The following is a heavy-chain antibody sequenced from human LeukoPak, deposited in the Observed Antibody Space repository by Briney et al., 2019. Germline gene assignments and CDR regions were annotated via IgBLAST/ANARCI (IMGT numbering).Heavy chain of an antibody. D-gene: IGHD2-21*02. V-gene: IGHV4-39*01. CDR3: ARHGDRLRFAMDV. CDR2: IFHRGTT. CDR1: GGSISGSTSY. J-gene: IGHJ6*02. Sequence: SETLSLTCSVSGGSISGSTSYWGWIRQPPGEGLEWIGNIFHRGTTYHNPSLQRRVTFSVDTSKNLFSMNLTSVTVADTAVYYCARHGDRLRFAMDVWGQGTTVTASS.